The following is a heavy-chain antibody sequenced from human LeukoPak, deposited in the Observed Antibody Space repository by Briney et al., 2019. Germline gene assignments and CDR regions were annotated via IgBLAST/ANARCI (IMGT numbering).Heavy chain of an antibody. Sequence: GESLKISCKGSGYSFTSYWIGWVRQMPGKGLEWMGIIYPGDSDTRYSPSFQGQVTISADESISTAYLQWSSLKASDTAMYYCARRSPYSSGWYDGAFDIWGQGTMVTVSS. V-gene: IGHV5-51*01. J-gene: IGHJ3*02. CDR2: IYPGDSDT. CDR1: GYSFTSYW. CDR3: ARRSPYSSGWYDGAFDI. D-gene: IGHD6-19*01.